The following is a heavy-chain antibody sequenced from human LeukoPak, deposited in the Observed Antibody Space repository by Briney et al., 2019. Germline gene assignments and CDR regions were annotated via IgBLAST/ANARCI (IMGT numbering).Heavy chain of an antibody. CDR2: INPSGGST. CDR1: GYTFTSYY. CDR3: ARKCSGGSCLGALDY. Sequence: ASVKVSCKASGYTFTSYYMHWVRQAPGQGLEWMGIINPSGGSTSYAQKFQGRVTMTRDTSTSTVYMELRSLRSEDTAVYYCARKCSGGSCLGALDYWGQGTLVTVSS. D-gene: IGHD2-15*01. J-gene: IGHJ4*02. V-gene: IGHV1-46*01.